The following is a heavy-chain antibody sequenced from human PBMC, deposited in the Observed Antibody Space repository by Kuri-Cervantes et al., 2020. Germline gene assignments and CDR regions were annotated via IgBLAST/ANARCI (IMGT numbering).Heavy chain of an antibody. CDR1: GFTFSSYG. CDR2: MSYDGSNK. CDR3: AREEGPLDY. Sequence: GESLKISCAASGFTFSSYGMHWVRQAPGKGLEWVAVMSYDGSNKYYADSVKGRFTISRDNSKNTLYLQMNSLRAEDTAVYYCAREEGPLDYWGQGTLVTVSS. J-gene: IGHJ4*02. V-gene: IGHV3-30*03.